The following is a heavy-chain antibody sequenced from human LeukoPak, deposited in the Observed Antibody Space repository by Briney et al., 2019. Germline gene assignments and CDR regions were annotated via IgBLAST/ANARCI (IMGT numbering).Heavy chain of an antibody. CDR2: IKTDGSEK. J-gene: IGHJ1*01. V-gene: IGHV3-7*01. CDR3: ATYSSLNRREFQF. D-gene: IGHD3-22*01. CDR1: GFTFSNYW. Sequence: GGSLRLSCEGSGFTFSNYWMGWVRQAPGKGLQWVANIKTDGSEKYYVDSVKGRFTISRDNAKNSLYLQMDSLRAEDTAVYYCATYSSLNRREFQFWGQGTLLTVSS.